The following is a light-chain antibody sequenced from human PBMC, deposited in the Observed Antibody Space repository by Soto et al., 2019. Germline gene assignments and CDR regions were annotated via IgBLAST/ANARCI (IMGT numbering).Light chain of an antibody. Sequence: EIQLTQSPSTLSSSAGERVTITCRASQSITTYLAWYQQKPGKAPNLLIYKASNLETGVPARFSGSGSGTDFTLTISGLQPEDFAAYYCQQRSNYYPFGQGTKVEIK. V-gene: IGKV1-5*03. CDR2: KAS. J-gene: IGKJ2*01. CDR1: QSITTY. CDR3: QQRSNYYP.